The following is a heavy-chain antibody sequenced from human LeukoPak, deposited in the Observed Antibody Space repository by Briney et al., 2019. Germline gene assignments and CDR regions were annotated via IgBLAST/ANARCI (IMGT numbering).Heavy chain of an antibody. D-gene: IGHD6-19*01. CDR1: GGSISSHY. J-gene: IGHJ6*03. CDR3: ARDLRGITVAGPKNYYYMDV. V-gene: IGHV4-59*11. CDR2: IYDTGST. Sequence: SETLSLTCTVSGGSISSHYWSWIRQPPGKGLEWIGYIYDTGSTNYNPSLKSRVTISVDTSKNQFSLKLSSVTAADTAVYYCARDLRGITVAGPKNYYYMDVWGKGTTVTVSS.